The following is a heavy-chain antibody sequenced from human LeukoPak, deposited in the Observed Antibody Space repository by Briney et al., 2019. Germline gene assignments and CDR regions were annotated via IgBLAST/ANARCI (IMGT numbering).Heavy chain of an antibody. CDR1: GFTFSSYA. J-gene: IGHJ4*02. D-gene: IGHD4-23*01. V-gene: IGHV3-23*01. CDR3: AKGGNGKYFDY. CDR2: ISNSGGST. Sequence: GGSLRLSCAASGFTFSSYAMSLVRQAPGKGLEWVSGISNSGGSTYYADSVKGRFTISRDNSKNTLYLQMNSLRAEDTAVYYCAKGGNGKYFDYWGQGALVTVSS.